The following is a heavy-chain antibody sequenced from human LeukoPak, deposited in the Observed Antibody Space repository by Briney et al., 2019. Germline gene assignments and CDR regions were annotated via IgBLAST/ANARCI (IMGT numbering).Heavy chain of an antibody. V-gene: IGHV4-39*01. CDR3: VGDNFYYFDH. D-gene: IGHD5-24*01. CDR1: NGSISSSSYY. CDR2: VYYSGST. J-gene: IGHJ4*02. Sequence: QPSETLSLTCTVSNGSISSSSYYWGWIRQPPGRGPEWIGSVYYSGSTYYNPSLKSRVTMSVDTSKNQFFLKLSAVIAADTAVYYCVGDNFYYFDHWGQGILVTVPS.